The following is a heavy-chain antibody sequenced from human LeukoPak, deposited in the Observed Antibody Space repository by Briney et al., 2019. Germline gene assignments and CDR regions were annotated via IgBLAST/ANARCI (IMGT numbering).Heavy chain of an antibody. Sequence: ASVKVSCKASGYTFTGYYMHWVRQAPGQGLEWMGWINPNSGGTNYAQKFQGRVTITADESTSTAYMELSSLRSEDTAVYYCARVSRGRDYYDSSGYYRDYWGQGTLVTVSS. D-gene: IGHD3-22*01. J-gene: IGHJ4*02. CDR3: ARVSRGRDYYDSSGYYRDY. CDR1: GYTFTGYY. V-gene: IGHV1-2*02. CDR2: INPNSGGT.